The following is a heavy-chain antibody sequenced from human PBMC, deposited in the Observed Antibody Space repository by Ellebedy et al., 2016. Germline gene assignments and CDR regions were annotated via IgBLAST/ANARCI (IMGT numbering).Heavy chain of an antibody. CDR1: GGSISSSSYY. Sequence: SETLSLTXTVSGGSISSSSYYWGWIRQPPGKGLEWIGSIYYSGSTYYNPSLKSRVTISVDTSKNQFSLKLSSVTAADTAVYYCARGYCSGGSCHAFDIWGQGTMVTVSS. CDR3: ARGYCSGGSCHAFDI. CDR2: IYYSGST. D-gene: IGHD2-15*01. V-gene: IGHV4-39*07. J-gene: IGHJ3*02.